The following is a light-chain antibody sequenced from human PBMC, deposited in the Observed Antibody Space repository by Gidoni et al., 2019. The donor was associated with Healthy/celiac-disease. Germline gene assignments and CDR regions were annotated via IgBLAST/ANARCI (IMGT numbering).Light chain of an antibody. CDR1: QSLLHSNGYNY. CDR2: LGS. V-gene: IGKV2-28*01. J-gene: IGKJ1*01. Sequence: DIVMNQSPPSLPVTPGEPASISCRSSQSLLHSNGYNYLDWYLQKPGQSPQLLIYLGSNRASGVPYRFSGSGSGTDFTLKISRVEAEDVGVYYCMQALQTPPTFGQGTKVEIK. CDR3: MQALQTPPT.